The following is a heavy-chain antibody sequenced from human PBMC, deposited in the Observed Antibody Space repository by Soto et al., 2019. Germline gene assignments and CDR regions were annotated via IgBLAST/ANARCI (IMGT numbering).Heavy chain of an antibody. V-gene: IGHV3-53*01. CDR2: IYSGGNT. CDR3: AKEQTTGAHYALDY. Sequence: GGSLRLSCAASGFTVSYNYMSWVRQAPGKGLEWVSVIYSGGNTYYADSVKGRFTISGDDSKNTVYLQMNSLRAEDTAVYFCAKEQTTGAHYALDYWSQGTLVTVSS. J-gene: IGHJ4*02. D-gene: IGHD2-8*02. CDR1: GFTVSYNY.